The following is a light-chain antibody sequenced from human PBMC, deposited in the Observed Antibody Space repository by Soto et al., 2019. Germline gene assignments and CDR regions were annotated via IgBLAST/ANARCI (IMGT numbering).Light chain of an antibody. CDR3: QSYDSTLSARYV. Sequence: QSALTQPPSVSGAPGQMVTISCTGSSSNIGADYDVHWYQQRPGTAPKLLIFGNNNRPSGVPDRSSGSKSGTSASLAITGLQAEDEGDYYCQSYDSTLSARYVFGTGTKVTVL. V-gene: IGLV1-40*01. CDR2: GNN. J-gene: IGLJ1*01. CDR1: SSNIGADYD.